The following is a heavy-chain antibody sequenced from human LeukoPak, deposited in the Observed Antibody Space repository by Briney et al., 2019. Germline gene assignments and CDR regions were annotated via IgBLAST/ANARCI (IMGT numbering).Heavy chain of an antibody. J-gene: IGHJ5*02. V-gene: IGHV4-4*02. CDR1: GGSISSNNW. CDR2: IYHSGST. CDR3: ARKGWFGEISERNWFDP. D-gene: IGHD3-10*01. Sequence: PSGTLSLTCAVSGGSISSNNWWSWVRQPPGKGLEWIGEIYHSGSTNYNPSLKSRVTISVDKSKNQFSLKLSSVTAADTAVYYCARKGWFGEISERNWFDPWGQGTLVTVSS.